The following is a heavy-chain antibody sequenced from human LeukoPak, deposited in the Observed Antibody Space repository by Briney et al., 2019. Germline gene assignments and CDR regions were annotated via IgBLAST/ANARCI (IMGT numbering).Heavy chain of an antibody. CDR3: AKDTTSGSGSYFDYFDY. CDR2: IIPILGIA. V-gene: IGHV1-69*04. D-gene: IGHD3-10*01. CDR1: GGTFSSYA. J-gene: IGHJ4*02. Sequence: ASVKVSCKASGGTFSSYAISWVRQAPGQGLEWMGRIIPILGIANYAQKFQGRVTITADKSTSTAYMELSSLRSEDTALYYCAKDTTSGSGSYFDYFDYWGQGTLVTVSS.